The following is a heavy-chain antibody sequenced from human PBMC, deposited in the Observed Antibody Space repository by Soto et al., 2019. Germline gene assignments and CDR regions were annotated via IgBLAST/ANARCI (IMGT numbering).Heavy chain of an antibody. Sequence: EVQLVESGGGLVQPGRSLRLSCAASGFTFDDYAMHWVRQAPGKGLEWVSGISCNSGSIGYADSVKGRFTISRDNAKSSLYLQMISLRAEDTALYYCAKDFRPRHSDLDYWVQGALVTVSS. CDR3: AKDFRPRHSDLDY. D-gene: IGHD6-6*01. V-gene: IGHV3-9*01. CDR2: ISCNSGSI. J-gene: IGHJ4*02. CDR1: GFTFDDYA.